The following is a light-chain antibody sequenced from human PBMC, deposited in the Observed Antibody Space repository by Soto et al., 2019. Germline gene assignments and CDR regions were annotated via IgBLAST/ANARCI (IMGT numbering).Light chain of an antibody. J-gene: IGKJ4*01. V-gene: IGKV3-11*01. CDR3: QQRSDWPLT. Sequence: DIVVTQSPATLSLSPGERVILSCRASQSVSNYLAWYQQKPGQAPRLLIYDASKRATGIPARFSGRGSGTDFTLTISSLEPEDFAVYYCQQRSDWPLTFGGGTKVEIK. CDR1: QSVSNY. CDR2: DAS.